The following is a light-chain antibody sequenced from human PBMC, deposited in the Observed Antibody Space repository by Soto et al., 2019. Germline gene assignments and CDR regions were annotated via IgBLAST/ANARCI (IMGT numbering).Light chain of an antibody. CDR2: AVT. Sequence: QSALTQPASVSGSPGKSITISCTGTSSDIGGYNYVSWYQQHPGKAPKLMIYAVTNRPSGVSNRFSGSKSGNTASLTISGLQAEDEADYYCRSYTSSNTLVFGGGTKLTVL. J-gene: IGLJ2*01. CDR3: RSYTSSNTLV. CDR1: SSDIGGYNY. V-gene: IGLV2-14*03.